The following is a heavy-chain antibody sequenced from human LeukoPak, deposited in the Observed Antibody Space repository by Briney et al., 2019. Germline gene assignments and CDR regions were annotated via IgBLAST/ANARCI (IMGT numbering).Heavy chain of an antibody. D-gene: IGHD5-24*01. CDR1: GGSISSGSYY. V-gene: IGHV4-61*02. CDR3: AREERWLQLNFDY. J-gene: IGHJ4*02. CDR2: IYTSGST. Sequence: SQTLSLTCTVSGGSISSGSYYWSWIRQPAGKGLVWIGRIYTSGSTNYNPSLKSRVPISVDTSKNQFSLKLSSVTAADTAVYYCAREERWLQLNFDYWGQGTLVTVSS.